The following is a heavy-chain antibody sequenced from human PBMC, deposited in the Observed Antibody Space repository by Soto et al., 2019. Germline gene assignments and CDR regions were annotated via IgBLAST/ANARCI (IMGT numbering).Heavy chain of an antibody. V-gene: IGHV3-7*01. D-gene: IGHD6-13*01. J-gene: IGHJ6*03. CDR3: ARDLSWQGSSWQRPYYYYMDV. Sequence: GGSLRLSCGASGFTFSGFWMSWVRQAPGKGLEWVANIKEDGSETYYVDSVKGRFTISRDNAKNSLSLQMNSLGAEDTGVYYCARDLSWQGSSWQRPYYYYMDVWGKGTSVTVSS. CDR2: IKEDGSET. CDR1: GFTFSGFW.